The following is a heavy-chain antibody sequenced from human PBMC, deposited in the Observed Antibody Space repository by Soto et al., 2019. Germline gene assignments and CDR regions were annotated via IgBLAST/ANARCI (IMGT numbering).Heavy chain of an antibody. D-gene: IGHD1-1*01. CDR2: IHHSGNT. Sequence: QVQLQESGPGLVKPSETLSLTCTFSGGSMSRYYWTWIRQPPGKGLEWIGNIHHSGNTNYNASLKSPLTISVDTSKSDFSLHLTSVTAANTAVYYCARDVHPTGLAYFDLWGRGTLVTVSS. CDR3: ARDVHPTGLAYFDL. CDR1: GGSMSRYY. J-gene: IGHJ2*01. V-gene: IGHV4-59*01.